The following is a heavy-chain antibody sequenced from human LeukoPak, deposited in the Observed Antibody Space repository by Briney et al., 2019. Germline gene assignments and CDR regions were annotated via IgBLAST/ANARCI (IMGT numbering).Heavy chain of an antibody. CDR1: GGSISSSSYY. J-gene: IGHJ4*02. V-gene: IGHV4-39*01. CDR3: ARRGMVTSALYYFDY. Sequence: SETLSLTCTVSGGSISSSSYYWGWIRQPPGKGLEWIGSIYYSGCTYYNPSLKSRVTISVDTSKNQFSLKLSSVTAADTAVYYCARRGMVTSALYYFDYWGQGTLVTVSS. CDR2: IYYSGCT. D-gene: IGHD2-21*02.